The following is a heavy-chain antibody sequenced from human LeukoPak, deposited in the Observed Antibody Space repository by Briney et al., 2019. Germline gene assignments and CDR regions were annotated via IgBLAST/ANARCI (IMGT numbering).Heavy chain of an antibody. V-gene: IGHV3-23*01. Sequence: GGSLRLSCAASGFTFSSNYMSWVRQAPGKGLEWVSAISGSGGSTYYADSVKGRFTISRDNSKNTLYLQMNSLRAEDTAVYYCASDTAMVIYYYYYIDVWGKGTTVTVSS. D-gene: IGHD5-18*01. J-gene: IGHJ6*03. CDR3: ASDTAMVIYYYYYIDV. CDR1: GFTFSSNY. CDR2: ISGSGGST.